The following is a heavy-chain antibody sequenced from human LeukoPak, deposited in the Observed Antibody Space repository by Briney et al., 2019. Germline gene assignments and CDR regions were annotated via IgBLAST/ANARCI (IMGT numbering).Heavy chain of an antibody. CDR1: GFTFSSYS. V-gene: IGHV3-21*01. J-gene: IGHJ4*02. CDR3: AKDDPKAYFDY. CDR2: ISSSSSYI. Sequence: GGSLRLSCAASGFTFSSYSMNWVRQAPGKGLEWVSTISSSSSYIYYADSVKGRFTISRDNAKNSLYLQMNSLRAEDTAVYYCAKDDPKAYFDYWGQGNLVTVSS.